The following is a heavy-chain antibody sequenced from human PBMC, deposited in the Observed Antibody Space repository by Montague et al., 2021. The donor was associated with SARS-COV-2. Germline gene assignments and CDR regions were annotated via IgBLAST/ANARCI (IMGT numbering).Heavy chain of an antibody. CDR2: IYTSGST. D-gene: IGHD3-10*01. CDR3: AREAWFGDKTSASEYYGMDV. Sequence: SETLSLTCTVSGGSISSYYWSWIRQPAGKGLEWIGRIYTSGSTNYNPSLKSRVTMPVDTSKNQFPLKLSSVTAADTAVCYCAREAWFGDKTSASEYYGMDVWGQGTTVIVSS. V-gene: IGHV4-4*07. CDR1: GGSISSYY. J-gene: IGHJ6*02.